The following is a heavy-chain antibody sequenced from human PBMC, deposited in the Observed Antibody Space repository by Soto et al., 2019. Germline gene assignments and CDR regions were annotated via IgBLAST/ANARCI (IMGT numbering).Heavy chain of an antibody. V-gene: IGHV3-9*01. D-gene: IGHD2-21*01. CDR3: AKIVTRHSRVPVFDQ. J-gene: IGHJ4*02. CDR2: ISWDSGSI. CDR1: GFTFDEFA. Sequence: EVQLVESGGGLVQPGRSLRLSCVGSGFTFDEFAIHWVRQAPGKGLEWVSGISWDSGSINYADYVRGRFTISRDNAKKSMYLHMTSLGSEDTDVSSCAKIVTRHSRVPVFDQWGQGALVTVSS.